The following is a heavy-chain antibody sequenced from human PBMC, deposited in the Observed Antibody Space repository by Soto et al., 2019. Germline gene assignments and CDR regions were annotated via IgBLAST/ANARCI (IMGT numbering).Heavy chain of an antibody. D-gene: IGHD4-17*01. CDR2: IYHSGST. Sequence: SETLSLTSTVSGVNISSISSYWGWIRQPPGKGLEWIGYIYHSGSTYYNPSLKSRVTISVDRSKNQFSLKLSSVTAADTAVYYCARSQTTVTSYDYWGQGTLVTVSS. V-gene: IGHV4-30-2*01. CDR3: ARSQTTVTSYDY. J-gene: IGHJ4*02. CDR1: GVNISSISSY.